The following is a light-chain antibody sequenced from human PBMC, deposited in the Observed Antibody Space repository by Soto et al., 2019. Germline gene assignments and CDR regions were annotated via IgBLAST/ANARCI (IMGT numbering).Light chain of an antibody. CDR2: EAA. V-gene: IGLV2-14*01. CDR1: SNDIGANNY. CDR3: TSYTSTSTLV. Sequence: QSALTQPASVSGSPGQSITISCTGTSNDIGANNYVSWYQHHPGKAPKILIYEAANRPSGVSHRFSGSKSGNTAPLTISGLQSEGEAYYSCTSYTSTSTLVFGGGTQLTVL. J-gene: IGLJ2*01.